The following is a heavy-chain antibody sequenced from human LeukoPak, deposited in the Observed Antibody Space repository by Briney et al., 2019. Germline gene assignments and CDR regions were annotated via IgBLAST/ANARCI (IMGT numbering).Heavy chain of an antibody. CDR1: AFIFSNYA. D-gene: IGHD4/OR15-4a*01. Sequence: GGSLRLSCAASAFIFSNYAMHWVRQAPGKGLEWVAVISYDGRNKYYADSVKGRFTISRDNSKNTLHLQMNSLRTEDTAVYYCARDLYDYGSYWGQGTLVTVSS. J-gene: IGHJ4*02. CDR3: ARDLYDYGSY. CDR2: ISYDGRNK. V-gene: IGHV3-30*12.